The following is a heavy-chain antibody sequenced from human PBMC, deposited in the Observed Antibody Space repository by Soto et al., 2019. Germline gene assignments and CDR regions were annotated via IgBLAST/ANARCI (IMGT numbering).Heavy chain of an antibody. J-gene: IGHJ6*02. CDR2: MNPNSGNT. Sequence: ASVKVSCKASGYTFTSYDINWVRQATGQGLEWMGWMNPNSGNTGYAQKFQGRVTMTRNTSISTAYMELSSLRSADTAVYYCARDTGYCTNGVCGYYYYGMDVWGQGTTVTVSS. V-gene: IGHV1-8*01. D-gene: IGHD2-8*01. CDR1: GYTFTSYD. CDR3: ARDTGYCTNGVCGYYYYGMDV.